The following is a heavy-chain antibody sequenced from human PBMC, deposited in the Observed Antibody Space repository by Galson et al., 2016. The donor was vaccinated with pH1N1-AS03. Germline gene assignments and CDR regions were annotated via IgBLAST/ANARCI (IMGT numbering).Heavy chain of an antibody. J-gene: IGHJ4*02. CDR3: NTGGVGDGSSYDY. CDR2: IKSKTDGGTT. D-gene: IGHD5-24*01. Sequence: SLRLSCAGSGFNFDDYALHWVRQAPGKGLEWVSSIKSKTDGGTTEYAAHVKGGFTISRDDSKYKLFLQMNTPIIEDTAVYSGNTGGVGDGSSYDYWGQGTLFTVSS. CDR1: GFNFDDYA. V-gene: IGHV3-15*01.